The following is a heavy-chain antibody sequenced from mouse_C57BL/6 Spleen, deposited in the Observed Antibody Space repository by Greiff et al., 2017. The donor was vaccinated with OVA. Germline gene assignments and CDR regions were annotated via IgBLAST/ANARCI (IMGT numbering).Heavy chain of an antibody. V-gene: IGHV14-2*01. CDR2: IDPEGGET. J-gene: IGHJ4*01. CDR1: GFNINDYY. CDR3: ARIYYECDDAMDY. D-gene: IGHD2-4*01. Sequence: VQLKESGAELVKPGASVKLSCTASGFNINDYYMHWVKQRTEQGLEWIGRIDPEGGETKYAPKFQGKATITADTSSNTAYLQISSLTSEDTAVYYCARIYYECDDAMDYWGPGTSVTVSS.